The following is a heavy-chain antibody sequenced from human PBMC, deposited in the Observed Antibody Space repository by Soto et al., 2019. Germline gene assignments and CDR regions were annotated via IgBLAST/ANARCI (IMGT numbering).Heavy chain of an antibody. V-gene: IGHV3-66*01. Sequence: EVRLVESGGGLVQPGGSLRLSCTASGFTVSSNSMNWVRQAPGKGLEWVSVLYSDDNTYYADSVKGRFTIFRDISKNTVCHHMNRLRVEDTAVYFWARDRGDRSGYLFDFWGQGNLVTVSS. CDR2: LYSDDNT. CDR3: ARDRGDRSGYLFDF. CDR1: GFTVSSNS. D-gene: IGHD3-22*01. J-gene: IGHJ4*02.